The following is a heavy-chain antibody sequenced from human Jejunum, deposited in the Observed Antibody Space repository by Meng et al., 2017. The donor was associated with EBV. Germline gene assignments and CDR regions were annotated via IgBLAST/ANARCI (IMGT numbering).Heavy chain of an antibody. Sequence: QVQLKQWGAGLLKPSGTLSLTCAVYRGSFSGYYWSWIRQHPGKGLEWIGEINHSGSTNYNPSLRSRVTISVETSKNQFSLRLNSVTAADTAVYYCARVAFSYTTRSLDSWGQGTLVTVSS. D-gene: IGHD3-16*02. J-gene: IGHJ4*02. CDR2: INHSGST. V-gene: IGHV4-34*02. CDR3: ARVAFSYTTRSLDS. CDR1: RGSFSGYY.